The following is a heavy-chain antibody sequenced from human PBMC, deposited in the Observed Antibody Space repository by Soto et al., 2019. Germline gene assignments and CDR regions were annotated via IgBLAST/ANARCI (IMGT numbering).Heavy chain of an antibody. CDR1: GGTFSSYA. Sequence: QVQLVQSGAEVKKPGSSVKVSCKDSGGTFSSYAISWVRQAPGQGLEWMGGIIPIFGTANYAQKFQGRVTITADKSTSTAYMELSSLRSEDTAVYYCASGYSYGWRKGYYYGMDVWGQGTTVTVSS. D-gene: IGHD5-18*01. V-gene: IGHV1-69*06. CDR3: ASGYSYGWRKGYYYGMDV. CDR2: IIPIFGTA. J-gene: IGHJ6*02.